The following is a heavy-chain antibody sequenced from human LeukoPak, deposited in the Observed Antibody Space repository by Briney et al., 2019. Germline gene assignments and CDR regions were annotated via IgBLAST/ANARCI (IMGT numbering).Heavy chain of an antibody. CDR2: FGTAGDR. CDR3: ARGAYGGDNWHFDL. D-gene: IGHD2-21*01. CDR1: GFTLSWYD. J-gene: IGHJ2*01. Sequence: GGSLRLSCAASGFTLSWYDILWVRQPPGKGLEWVAGFGTAGDRYYLASVKGRFTISREDARNVFYLQLNSLRAGDTAVYYCARGAYGGDNWHFDLWGRGTLVTVSS. V-gene: IGHV3-13*01.